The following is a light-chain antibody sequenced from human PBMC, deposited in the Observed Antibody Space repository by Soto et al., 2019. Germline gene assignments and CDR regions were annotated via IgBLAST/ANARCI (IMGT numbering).Light chain of an antibody. CDR1: QSVSRY. J-gene: IGKJ4*01. CDR3: QQRSNWPLT. Sequence: IVMTQSPATLSVSPGESATLSCRASQSVSRYLAWYQQKPGQTPRLLIYDASNRAAGIPARFSGSGSGTDFTLTISSLEPEDFAVYYCQQRSNWPLTFGGGTKVDIK. CDR2: DAS. V-gene: IGKV3-11*01.